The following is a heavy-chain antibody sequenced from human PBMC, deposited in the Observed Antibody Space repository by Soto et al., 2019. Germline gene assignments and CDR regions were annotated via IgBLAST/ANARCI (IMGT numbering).Heavy chain of an antibody. J-gene: IGHJ5*02. CDR3: ARVNPPYP. V-gene: IGHV3-53*01. CDR2: IYSDGNT. CDR1: GFTVSSNL. Sequence: GGTRSLSGAAAGFTVSSNLTSWVRQAPGMGLQWASIIYSDGNTYSADSVKGRFTISRDVSKNTLYLQMNSLRADDTAVYYCARVNPPYPWGPGTLVTVSP.